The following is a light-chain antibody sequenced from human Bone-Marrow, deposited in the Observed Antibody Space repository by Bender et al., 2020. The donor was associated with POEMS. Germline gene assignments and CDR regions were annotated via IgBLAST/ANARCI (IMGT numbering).Light chain of an antibody. Sequence: QSALTQPASVSGSLGQSITISCTGTSSDIGDYNYVSWYQQHPGKAPNLIIYEVANRPSGISNRFSGSKSDNTASLTISGLQAEDEADYFCSSYAGSRLLVFGGGTKLTVL. CDR3: SSYAGSRLLV. CDR2: EVA. V-gene: IGLV2-14*01. CDR1: SSDIGDYNY. J-gene: IGLJ2*01.